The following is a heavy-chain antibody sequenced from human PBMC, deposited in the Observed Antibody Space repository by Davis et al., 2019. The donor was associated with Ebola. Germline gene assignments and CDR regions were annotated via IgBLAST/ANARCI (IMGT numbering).Heavy chain of an antibody. CDR1: GGSISSYY. CDR3: YGDYYYYGMDV. Sequence: SETLSLTCTVSGGSISSYYWSWIRQPPGKGLEWIGYIYYSGSTYYNPSLKSRVTISVDTSKNQFSLKLSSVTAADTAVYYCYGDYYYYGMDVWGQGTTVTVSS. J-gene: IGHJ6*02. V-gene: IGHV4-59*06. CDR2: IYYSGST. D-gene: IGHD4-17*01.